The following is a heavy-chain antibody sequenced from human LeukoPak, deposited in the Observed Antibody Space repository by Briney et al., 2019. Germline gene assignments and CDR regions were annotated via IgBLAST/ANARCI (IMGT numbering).Heavy chain of an antibody. J-gene: IGHJ5*02. Sequence: GGSLSLSCAASGFTFSSYSVNWVRQAPGKGLEWVSYISCSSSTIYYADPVKGRFTISRDNAKNSLYLQMNSLRDEDRAVFYCARGGSSWYRGDNWFAPWGQGTLVTVS. CDR1: GFTFSSYS. CDR3: ARGGSSWYRGDNWFAP. D-gene: IGHD6-13*01. V-gene: IGHV3-48*02. CDR2: ISCSSSTI.